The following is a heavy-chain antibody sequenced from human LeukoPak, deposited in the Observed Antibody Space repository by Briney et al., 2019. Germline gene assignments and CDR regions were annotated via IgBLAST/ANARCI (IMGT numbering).Heavy chain of an antibody. CDR1: GGSISSYY. J-gene: IGHJ6*03. D-gene: IGHD2-8*02. CDR2: IYTSGST. V-gene: IGHV4-4*07. CDR3: ARDSTGTDYYYMDV. Sequence: SETLSLTCTVSGGSISSYYWSWIRQPPGKGLEWIGRIYTSGSTNYNPSLKSRVTMSVDTSKNQFSLKLSSVTAADTAVYYCARDSTGTDYYYMDVWGKGTTVTVSS.